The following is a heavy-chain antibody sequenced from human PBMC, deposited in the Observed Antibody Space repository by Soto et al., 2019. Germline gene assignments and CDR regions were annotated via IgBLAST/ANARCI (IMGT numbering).Heavy chain of an antibody. J-gene: IGHJ4*02. V-gene: IGHV4-39*01. CDR3: ASLHSGYAFDLDY. D-gene: IGHD5-12*01. Sequence: NPSETLSLTCSVSGDSISTGYYYWAWIRQPPGKGLEWIATIFYSGTSYYNPSLKSRVIISVDTSENQFSLKLSSVTAADTATYYCASLHSGYAFDLDYWGQGTLVTVSS. CDR1: GDSISTGYYY. CDR2: IFYSGTS.